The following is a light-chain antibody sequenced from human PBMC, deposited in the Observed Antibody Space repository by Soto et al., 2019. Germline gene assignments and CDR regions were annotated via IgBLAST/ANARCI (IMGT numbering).Light chain of an antibody. Sequence: EIVLTQSPATLSLSPGERATLSCRASQSVSSYLAWYQQKPGQAPRLLIYGASTRATGIPARFSGSGSGTEFNLTMTSPQSEDFAVYYCQRYNNWPPATCGQGTKVDIK. J-gene: IGKJ1*01. CDR1: QSVSSY. CDR2: GAS. V-gene: IGKV3-15*01. CDR3: QRYNNWPPAT.